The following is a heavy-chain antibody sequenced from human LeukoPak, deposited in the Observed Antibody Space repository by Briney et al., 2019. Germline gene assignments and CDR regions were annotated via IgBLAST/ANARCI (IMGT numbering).Heavy chain of an antibody. D-gene: IGHD1-26*01. CDR3: AKDPYYHRVFDY. CDR1: GFTFSSYA. CDR2: ISGSGGST. J-gene: IGHJ4*02. Sequence: GGSLRLSCAASGFTFSSYAMSWVRQAPGKGLEWVSAISGSGGSTYYADSVKGRFTISRDNSKSTLYLQMNSLRAEDTAVYYCAKDPYYHRVFDYWGQGTLVTVSS. V-gene: IGHV3-23*01.